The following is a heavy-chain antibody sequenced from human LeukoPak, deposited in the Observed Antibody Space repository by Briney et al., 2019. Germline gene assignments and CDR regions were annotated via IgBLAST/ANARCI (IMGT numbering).Heavy chain of an antibody. Sequence: GGSLRLSCAASGFTFSSYALSWVRQAPGKGLEWVSGISGGGSSTYYADSVKGRFTISRDNSKNTLYLQMNSLRAEDTAVYFCALYSILRTYYYDSSGYFLYWGQGTLVTVSS. D-gene: IGHD3-22*01. CDR3: ALYSILRTYYYDSSGYFLY. CDR1: GFTFSSYA. CDR2: ISGGGSST. J-gene: IGHJ4*02. V-gene: IGHV3-23*01.